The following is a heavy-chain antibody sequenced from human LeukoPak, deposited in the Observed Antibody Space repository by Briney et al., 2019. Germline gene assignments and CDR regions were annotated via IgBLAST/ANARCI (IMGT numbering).Heavy chain of an antibody. D-gene: IGHD5-12*01. CDR2: ISGDGGST. J-gene: IGHJ6*02. CDR1: GSPATHSV. Sequence: GGSLRLSYAAKGSPATHSVPDRFRQAPGKGLEWVSLISGDGGSTYYADSVKGRFTISRDNSKNSLYLQMNSLRTEDTALYYRHVATPRGYYSYYNGRDVWAQGTTVTVSS. V-gene: IGHV3-43*02. CDR3: HVATPRGYYSYYNGRDV.